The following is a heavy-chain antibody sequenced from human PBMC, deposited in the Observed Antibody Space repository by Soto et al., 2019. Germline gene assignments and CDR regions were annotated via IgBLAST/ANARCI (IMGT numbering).Heavy chain of an antibody. V-gene: IGHV3-48*02. CDR1: GFTFSSYS. CDR3: ARVGNGYSYGIVNFFAEDYYYYGMDV. Sequence: GGSLRLSCAASGFTFSSYSMNWVRQAPGKGLEWVSYISSSSSTIYYADSVKGRFTISRDNAKNSLYLQMNSLRDEDTAVYYCARVGNGYSYGIVNFFAEDYYYYGMDVWGQGTTVTVSS. CDR2: ISSSSSTI. D-gene: IGHD5-18*01. J-gene: IGHJ6*02.